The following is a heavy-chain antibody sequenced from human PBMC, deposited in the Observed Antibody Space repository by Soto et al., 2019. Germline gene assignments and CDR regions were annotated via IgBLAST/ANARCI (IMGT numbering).Heavy chain of an antibody. CDR2: RYYSEST. CDR1: GGSITTGGYY. CDR3: VRTKCSGGSCYSWSLDY. D-gene: IGHD2-15*01. V-gene: IGHV4-31*03. Sequence: SETLSLTCTVSGGSITTGGYYWSWIRQHPGKGLEWIGHRYYSESTYYNPSLKSRVSISLDTSKNQFSLKLSFVTAADTAMYYCVRTKCSGGSCYSWSLDYWGRGTPVTVSS. J-gene: IGHJ4*02.